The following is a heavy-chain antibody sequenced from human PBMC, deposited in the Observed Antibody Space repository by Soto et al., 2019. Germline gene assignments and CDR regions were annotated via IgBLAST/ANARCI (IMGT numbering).Heavy chain of an antibody. CDR1: GGTFSSYA. CDR3: ARGAGYNPIDY. CDR2: IIPIFGTA. J-gene: IGHJ4*02. Sequence: RASVKVSCKASGGTFSSYAISWVRQTPGQGLEWMGGIIPIFGTANYAQKFQGRVTITADESTSTAYMELSSLRSEDTAVYYCARGAGYNPIDYWGQGTLVTVSS. V-gene: IGHV1-69*13. D-gene: IGHD5-12*01.